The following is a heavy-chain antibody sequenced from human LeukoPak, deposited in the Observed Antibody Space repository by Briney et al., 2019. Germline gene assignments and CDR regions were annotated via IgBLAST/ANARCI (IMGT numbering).Heavy chain of an antibody. CDR1: GYTFTSYG. J-gene: IGHJ4*02. D-gene: IGHD5-24*01. V-gene: IGHV1-18*01. CDR3: ARAGYGYNYAGY. Sequence: ASVKVSCKASGYTFTSYGISWVRQAPGQGLEWMGWISAYNGNTNYAQKLQGRVTMTTDTSTSTVYMELSSLRYDDTAVYYCARAGYGYNYAGYWGQGTLVTVSS. CDR2: ISAYNGNT.